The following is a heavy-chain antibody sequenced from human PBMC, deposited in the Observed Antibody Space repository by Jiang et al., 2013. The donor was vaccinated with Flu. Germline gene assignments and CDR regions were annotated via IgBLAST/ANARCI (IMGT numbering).Heavy chain of an antibody. CDR3: AREEGATYYTFDY. CDR1: GFTFNIYA. Sequence: VQLVESGGGVVQSGRSLRLSCVVSGFTFNIYAMHWVRQAPGKGLEWVAVVSYDGSNKFYADSVKGRFTISRDNSKNTLYLQMNSLRGEDTAVYFCAREEGATYYTFDYWGQGTLVTVSS. CDR2: VSYDGSNK. J-gene: IGHJ4*02. D-gene: IGHD1-26*01. V-gene: IGHV3-30*04.